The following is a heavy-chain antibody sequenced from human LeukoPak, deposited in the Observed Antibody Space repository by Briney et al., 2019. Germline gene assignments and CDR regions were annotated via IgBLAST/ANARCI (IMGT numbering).Heavy chain of an antibody. CDR2: IYYSGST. CDR1: GGSFSSYY. D-gene: IGHD2-15*01. V-gene: IGHV4-59*01. J-gene: IGHJ1*01. CDR3: ARDSSCSGGTCYDR. Sequence: PSETLSLTCAVYGGSFSSYYWSWIRQPPGKGLEWIGYIYYSGSTNYNPSLKSRVTISLDMSKNQFSLKLSSVTAADTAVYYCARDSSCSGGTCYDRWGQGTLVTVSS.